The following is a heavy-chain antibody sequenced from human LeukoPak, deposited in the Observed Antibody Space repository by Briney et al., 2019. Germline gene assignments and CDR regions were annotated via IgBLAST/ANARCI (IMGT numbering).Heavy chain of an antibody. V-gene: IGHV1-2*02. CDR3: AKIMYYYGSGSFDY. CDR2: INPNSGGT. Sequence: ASVKVSCKASGYTFTGYYTHWVRQAPGQGLEWMGRINPNSGGTNYAQKFQGRVTMTRDTSISTAYMELSRLRSDDTAVYYCAKIMYYYGSGSFDYWGQGTLVTVSS. D-gene: IGHD3-10*01. CDR1: GYTFTGYY. J-gene: IGHJ4*02.